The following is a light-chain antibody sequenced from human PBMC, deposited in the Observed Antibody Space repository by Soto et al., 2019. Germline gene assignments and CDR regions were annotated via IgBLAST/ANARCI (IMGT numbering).Light chain of an antibody. CDR2: EVS. CDR3: SSYTSSSFVV. Sequence: QSALTQPASVSGSPGQSITISCIGTSSDVGAYNYVSWYQHHPGKAPKLMIYEVSNRPSGVSNRFSGSKSGNPASLTISGLQAEDEAQYYCSSYTSSSFVVFGGGTKVTVL. J-gene: IGLJ2*01. V-gene: IGLV2-14*01. CDR1: SSDVGAYNY.